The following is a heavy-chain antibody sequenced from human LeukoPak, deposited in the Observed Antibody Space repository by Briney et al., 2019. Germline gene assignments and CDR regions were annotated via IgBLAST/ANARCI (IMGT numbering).Heavy chain of an antibody. CDR3: ASSYTTLGYCSGGSCYGN. CDR1: GGTFSSYA. Sequence: SVKVSCKASGGTFSSYAISWVRQVPGQGLEWMGRIIPIFGIANYAQKFQGRVTITADKSTSTAYMELSSLRSEDTAVYYCASSYTTLGYCSGGSCYGNWGQGTLVTVSS. D-gene: IGHD2-15*01. J-gene: IGHJ4*02. V-gene: IGHV1-69*04. CDR2: IIPIFGIA.